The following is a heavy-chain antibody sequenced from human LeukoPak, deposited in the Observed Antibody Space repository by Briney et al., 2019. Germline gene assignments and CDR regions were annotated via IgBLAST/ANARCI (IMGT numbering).Heavy chain of an antibody. CDR3: ARDRTTYDYVWGSYHFDAFDI. V-gene: IGHV3-21*01. Sequence: GGSLRLSCAASGFTFSSYSMNWVRQAPGKGLEWVSSISSSSSYIYYADSVKGRFTISRDNAKNSLYLQMNSLRAEDTAVYYCARDRTTYDYVWGSYHFDAFDIWGQGTMVTVSS. CDR1: GFTFSSYS. D-gene: IGHD3-16*02. J-gene: IGHJ3*02. CDR2: ISSSSSYI.